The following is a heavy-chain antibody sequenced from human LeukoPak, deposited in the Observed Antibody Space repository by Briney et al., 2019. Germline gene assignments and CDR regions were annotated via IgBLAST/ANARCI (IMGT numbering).Heavy chain of an antibody. CDR1: GGTFSGYA. Sequence: ASVTVSCKASGGTFSGYAISWVRQAPGQGLEWMGRIIPFLGVPNYAQKFQGRVTITADKSTSTAYMELSSLRSEDTAVYYCARGFTYSSDYWGQGTLVTVSS. CDR3: ARGFTYSSDY. J-gene: IGHJ4*02. CDR2: IIPFLGVP. D-gene: IGHD6-13*01. V-gene: IGHV1-69*04.